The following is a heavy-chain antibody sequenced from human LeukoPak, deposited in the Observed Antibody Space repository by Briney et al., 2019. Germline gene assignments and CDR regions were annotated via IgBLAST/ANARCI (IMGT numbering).Heavy chain of an antibody. CDR2: ISWNSGSI. CDR1: GFTFDDYA. D-gene: IGHD6-19*01. Sequence: QPGGSLRLSCAASGFTFDDYAMPWVRQAPGKGLEWVSTISWNSGSIGYADSVKGRFTISRDNAKNSLYLQMNSLRAEDTALYYCAKDGLRLSIAVAGSHFDYWGQGTLVTVSS. J-gene: IGHJ4*02. CDR3: AKDGLRLSIAVAGSHFDY. V-gene: IGHV3-9*01.